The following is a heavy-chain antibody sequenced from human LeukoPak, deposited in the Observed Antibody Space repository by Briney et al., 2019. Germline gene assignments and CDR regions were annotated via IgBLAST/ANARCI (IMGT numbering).Heavy chain of an antibody. CDR3: ARDKKSGESSEIDY. J-gene: IGHJ4*02. V-gene: IGHV3-7*01. Sequence: GGSLRLSCAASGFTLSDFWMTWVRQAPGEGLEWVANIEPAGSETYYVDPVKGRFTISRDNAKNTLNLQMNSLRAEDTAVYYCARDKKSGESSEIDYWGQGTLVTVSS. D-gene: IGHD3-10*01. CDR2: IEPAGSET. CDR1: GFTLSDFW.